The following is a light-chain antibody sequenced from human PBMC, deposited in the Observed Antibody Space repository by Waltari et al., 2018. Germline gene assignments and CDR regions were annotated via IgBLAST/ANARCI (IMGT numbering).Light chain of an antibody. CDR3: CSYAGSSTVV. V-gene: IGLV2-23*02. CDR2: EFS. J-gene: IGLJ2*01. CDR1: SSDVGSYNL. Sequence: QSALTQPASVSGSPGQSITISCTGTSSDVGSYNLVSWYQQHPGTAPKLMIYEFSKRPSGVSNRFSGSKSGNTASLTISGLQAEDEADYYCCSYAGSSTVVFGGGTKLTVL.